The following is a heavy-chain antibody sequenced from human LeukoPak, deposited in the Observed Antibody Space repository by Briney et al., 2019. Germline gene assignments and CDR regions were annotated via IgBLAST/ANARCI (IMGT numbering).Heavy chain of an antibody. J-gene: IGHJ4*02. Sequence: PGGSLRLSCAASGLTFSIYGMHSVCQTPGKGLEWVAFIRFDGSNKYYADSVKGRFTISRDNSKNTLYLQMNSLRAEDTAVYYCEKGSSSGYFDYFDYWGQGTLVTVSS. V-gene: IGHV3-30*02. CDR2: IRFDGSNK. D-gene: IGHD6-13*01. CDR3: EKGSSSGYFDYFDY. CDR1: GLTFSIYG.